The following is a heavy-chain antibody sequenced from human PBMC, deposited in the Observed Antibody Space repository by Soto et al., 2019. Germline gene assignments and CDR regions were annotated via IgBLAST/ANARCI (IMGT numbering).Heavy chain of an antibody. CDR1: GFTFSNAW. J-gene: IGHJ6*02. D-gene: IGHD2-2*01. V-gene: IGHV3-15*07. CDR3: TTECSSTSCYGTVYYYYYGMDV. CDR2: IKSKTDGGTT. Sequence: GGSLRLSCAASGFTFSNAWMNWVRQAPGKGLEWVGRIKSKTDGGTTDYAAPVKGRFTISRDDSKNTLYLQMNSLKTEDTAVYYCTTECSSTSCYGTVYYYYYGMDVWGQGTTVTVSS.